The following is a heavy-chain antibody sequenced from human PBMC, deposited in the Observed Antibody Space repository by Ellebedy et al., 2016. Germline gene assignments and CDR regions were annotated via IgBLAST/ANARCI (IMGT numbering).Heavy chain of an antibody. J-gene: IGHJ4*02. CDR1: GFTFSSYS. CDR2: ISSSSSYI. CDR3: ARGSPLDYGGNSFGY. V-gene: IGHV3-21*01. Sequence: GESLKISXAASGFTFSSYSMNWVRQAPGKGLEWVSSISSSSSYIYYADSVKGRFTISRDNAKNSLYLQMNSLRAEDTAVYYCARGSPLDYGGNSFGYWGQGTLVTVSS. D-gene: IGHD4-23*01.